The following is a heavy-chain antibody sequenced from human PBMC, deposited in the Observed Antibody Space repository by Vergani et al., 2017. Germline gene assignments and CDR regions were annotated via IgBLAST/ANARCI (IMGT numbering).Heavy chain of an antibody. V-gene: IGHV1-2*02. CDR1: GDTFTGYY. J-gene: IGHJ6*02. CDR3: ARVNGELVTYYYYGMDV. D-gene: IGHD3-10*01. CDR2: INPNSGGT. Sequence: QVQLVQSGAEVKKPGASVKVYCKASGDTFTGYYLHWVRQAPGQGLEWMGWINPNSGGTNYARKFQGRVTMTRDTSISTAYMELSRLRSDDTAVYYCARVNGELVTYYYYGMDVWGQGTTVTVSS.